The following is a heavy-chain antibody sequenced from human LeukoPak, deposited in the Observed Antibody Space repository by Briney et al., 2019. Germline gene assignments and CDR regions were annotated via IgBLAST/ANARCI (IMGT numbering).Heavy chain of an antibody. J-gene: IGHJ4*02. CDR2: IGSRTTTT. CDR1: GFTFSSSG. D-gene: IGHD2-15*01. V-gene: IGHV3-23*01. Sequence: PGGPLRLSCAASGFTFSSSGMSWVRQAPGKGLEWVSTIGSRTTTTYYADSVKGRFTISRDNSKNTLSLQMNSLRAEDTAVYYCASLRFAYWGQGTLVTVSP. CDR3: ASLRFAY.